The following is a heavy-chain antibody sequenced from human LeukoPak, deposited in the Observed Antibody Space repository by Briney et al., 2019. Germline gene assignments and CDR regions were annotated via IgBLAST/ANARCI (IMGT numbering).Heavy chain of an antibody. D-gene: IGHD1-26*01. CDR1: GYSISSGYY. J-gene: IGHJ4*02. V-gene: IGHV4-38-2*02. Sequence: SETLSLTCTVSGYSISSGYYWGWIRQPPGKGLEWIGSIYHSGSTYYNPSLKSRVTISVDTSKNQFSLKLSSVTAADTAVYYGASRDRSYYAKWGQGTLVTVSS. CDR3: ASRDRSYYAK. CDR2: IYHSGST.